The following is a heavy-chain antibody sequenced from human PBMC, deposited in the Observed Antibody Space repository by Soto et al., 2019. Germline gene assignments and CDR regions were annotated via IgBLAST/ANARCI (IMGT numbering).Heavy chain of an antibody. Sequence: QVQLVQSGAEVKKPGASIKVSCKASGYMFTSYGINWVRQAPGQGPEWMGWISTYNGNTNYAQQHQGRVTMTTDTYTSTAYMELKTLRSDDTAVYYCARDLGIAVAGLFQDWGQGTLVIVSS. CDR2: ISTYNGNT. CDR3: ARDLGIAVAGLFQD. D-gene: IGHD6-19*01. J-gene: IGHJ1*01. V-gene: IGHV1-18*01. CDR1: GYMFTSYG.